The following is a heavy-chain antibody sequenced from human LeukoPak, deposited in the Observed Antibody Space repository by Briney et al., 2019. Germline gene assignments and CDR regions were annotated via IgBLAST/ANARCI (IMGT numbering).Heavy chain of an antibody. CDR2: IYHSGST. V-gene: IGHV4-4*02. CDR3: ARRSHYSNSAGTAL. D-gene: IGHD6-6*01. Sequence: SETLSLTCAVSGGSISSSNWWSWVRQPPGKGLEWIGEIYHSGSTNYNPSLKSRVTISVDTSKNQFSLKVSSVTAADTAVYYCARRSHYSNSAGTALWGQGTLVTVSS. CDR1: GGSISSSNW. J-gene: IGHJ4*02.